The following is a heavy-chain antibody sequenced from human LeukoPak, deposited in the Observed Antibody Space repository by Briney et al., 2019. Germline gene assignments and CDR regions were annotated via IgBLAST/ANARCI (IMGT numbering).Heavy chain of an antibody. D-gene: IGHD3-22*01. CDR2: ICYDGSNK. Sequence: PGGSLRLSCAASGYTFSSYGIHWVRQAPGKGLEGVAVICYDGSNKYYADSVKGRFTISRDNSKNTLYLQMNSLRDEDTAVYYCAKDRYYYDASGYYPVGFDYWGLGTLVTVSS. CDR3: AKDRYYYDASGYYPVGFDY. V-gene: IGHV3-33*06. J-gene: IGHJ4*02. CDR1: GYTFSSYG.